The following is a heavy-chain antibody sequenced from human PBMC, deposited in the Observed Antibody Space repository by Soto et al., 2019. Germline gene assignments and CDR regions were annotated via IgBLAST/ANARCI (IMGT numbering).Heavy chain of an antibody. D-gene: IGHD6-19*01. V-gene: IGHV1-18*01. CDR1: GYTFTSYG. CDR3: ARVVRQWLATPLRVDY. Sequence: QVQLVQSGAEVKKPGASVKVSCKASGYTFTSYGISWVRQAPGQGLEWMGWISAYNGNTNYAQKLQGRGTMTTDTSTSTAYMELRSLRSDDTAVYYCARVVRQWLATPLRVDYWGQGTLVTVSS. CDR2: ISAYNGNT. J-gene: IGHJ4*02.